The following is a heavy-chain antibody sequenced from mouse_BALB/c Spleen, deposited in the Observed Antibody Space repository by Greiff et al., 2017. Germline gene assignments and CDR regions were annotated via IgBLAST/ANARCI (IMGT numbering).Heavy chain of an antibody. CDR1: GYTFTSYY. CDR2: IYPGNVNT. J-gene: IGHJ4*01. Sequence: QVQLQQSGPELVKPGASVRISCKASGYTFTSYYIHWVKQRPGQGLEWIGWIYPGNVNTKYNEKFKGKATLTADKSSSTAYMQLSSLTSEDSAVYFCARDGNYEPSYYAMDYWGQGTSVTVSS. CDR3: ARDGNYEPSYYAMDY. V-gene: IGHV1S56*01. D-gene: IGHD2-1*01.